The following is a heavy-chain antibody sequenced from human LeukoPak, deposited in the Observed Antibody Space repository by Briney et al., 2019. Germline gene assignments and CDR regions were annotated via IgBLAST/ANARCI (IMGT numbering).Heavy chain of an antibody. CDR1: GGSFSGYY. J-gene: IGHJ4*02. CDR3: ARALYGTIDY. Sequence: SETLSLTCAVYGGSFSGYYWSWIRQPPRKGLEWIGEINHSGSTNYNPSLKSRVTISVDTSKNQFSLKLSSVTAADTAVYYCARALYGTIDYWGQGTLVTVSS. V-gene: IGHV4-34*01. CDR2: INHSGST. D-gene: IGHD3-10*01.